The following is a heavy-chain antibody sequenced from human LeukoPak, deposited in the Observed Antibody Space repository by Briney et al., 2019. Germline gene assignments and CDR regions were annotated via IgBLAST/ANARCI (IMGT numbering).Heavy chain of an antibody. V-gene: IGHV3-9*01. CDR3: AKDKSSSWSRGHGWFDP. J-gene: IGHJ5*02. D-gene: IGHD6-13*01. Sequence: PGGSLRLSCAASGFTFDDYAMHWVRQAPGKGLEWVSGISWNSGSIGYADSVKGRFTISRDNAKNSLYLQMNSLRAEDTALYYCAKDKSSSWSRGHGWFDPWGQGTLVTVSS. CDR1: GFTFDDYA. CDR2: ISWNSGSI.